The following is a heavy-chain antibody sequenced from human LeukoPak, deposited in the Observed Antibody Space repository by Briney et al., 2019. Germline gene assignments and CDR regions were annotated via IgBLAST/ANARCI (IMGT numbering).Heavy chain of an antibody. CDR3: ARHTTVTTDAFDI. J-gene: IGHJ3*02. D-gene: IGHD4-17*01. Sequence: SETLSLTCTVSGGSISSYYRSWIRQPPGKGREWSGYIYFTGSTHYNPSLTSRVTISVDTSKNQFSLNLSSVTAADTAMYYCARHTTVTTDAFDIWGEGTMVTVSS. CDR1: GGSISSYY. CDR2: IYFTGST. V-gene: IGHV4-59*08.